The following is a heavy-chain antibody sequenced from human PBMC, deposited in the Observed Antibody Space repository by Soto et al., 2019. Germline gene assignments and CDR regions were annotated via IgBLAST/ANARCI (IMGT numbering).Heavy chain of an antibody. Sequence: LRLSCVTSGFTFSDHYMDWVRQAPGKGLEWVSVIYSGGSTYYADSVKGRFTISRDNSKNTLYLQMNSLRAEDTAVYYCARDPRIAARRENYYYGMDVWGQGTTVTVSS. D-gene: IGHD6-6*01. CDR3: ARDPRIAARRENYYYGMDV. CDR2: IYSGGST. CDR1: GFTFSDHY. J-gene: IGHJ6*02. V-gene: IGHV3-53*01.